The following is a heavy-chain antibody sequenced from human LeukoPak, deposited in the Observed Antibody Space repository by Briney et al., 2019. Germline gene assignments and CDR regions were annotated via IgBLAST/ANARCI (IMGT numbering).Heavy chain of an antibody. Sequence: TGGSLRLSCAASGFTVSSNYMSWVRQAPGKGLEWVSVIYSGGSTYYADSVKGRFTISRDNSKNTLYLQMNSLRAEDTAVYYCARGTTGGITMVREEGDYWGQGTLVTVSS. D-gene: IGHD3-10*01. J-gene: IGHJ4*02. CDR3: ARGTTGGITMVREEGDY. V-gene: IGHV3-66*01. CDR1: GFTVSSNY. CDR2: IYSGGST.